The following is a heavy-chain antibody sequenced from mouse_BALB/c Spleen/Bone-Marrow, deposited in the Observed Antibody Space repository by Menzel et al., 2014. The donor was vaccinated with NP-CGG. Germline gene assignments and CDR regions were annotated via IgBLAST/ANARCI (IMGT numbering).Heavy chain of an antibody. CDR3: AREGDPGAWFAY. D-gene: IGHD3-3*01. CDR2: IYPGSGNT. Sequence: QVQLKHSGAELARPGASVKLSCKASGYTFXDYYINWVKQRTGQGLEWIGEIYPGSGNTYYNEKFKGKATLTADKSSSTAYMQLSSLTSEDSAVYFCAREGDPGAWFAYWGQGTLVTVSA. V-gene: IGHV1-77*01. CDR1: GYTFXDYY. J-gene: IGHJ3*01.